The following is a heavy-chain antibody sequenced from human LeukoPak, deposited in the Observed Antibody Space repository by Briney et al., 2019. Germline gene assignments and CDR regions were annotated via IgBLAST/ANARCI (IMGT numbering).Heavy chain of an antibody. V-gene: IGHV3-23*01. Sequence: GGSLRLSCAASGFTFSSYAMSWVRQAPGKGLEWVSAISGSGGSTYYADSVKGRFTISRDNSKNTLYLQMNSLRAEDTDVYYCAKSGRDFGVVIPYYYYYMDVWGKGTTVTVSS. CDR2: ISGSGGST. CDR1: GFTFSSYA. CDR3: AKSGRDFGVVIPYYYYYMDV. J-gene: IGHJ6*03. D-gene: IGHD3-3*01.